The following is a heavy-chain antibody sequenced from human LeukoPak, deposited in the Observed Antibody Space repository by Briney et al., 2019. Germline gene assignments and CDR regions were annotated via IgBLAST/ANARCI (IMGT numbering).Heavy chain of an antibody. CDR2: IKQDGSEK. CDR1: GFTFSSYW. Sequence: PGGSLRLSCAASGFTFSSYWMSWVRQAPGKGLEWVANIKQDGSEKYYVDSVKGRFTISRDNAKNSLYLQMNSLRAEDTALYYCAKQQLARGHNWFDPWGQGTLVTVSS. CDR3: AKQQLARGHNWFDP. J-gene: IGHJ5*02. V-gene: IGHV3-7*03. D-gene: IGHD6-13*01.